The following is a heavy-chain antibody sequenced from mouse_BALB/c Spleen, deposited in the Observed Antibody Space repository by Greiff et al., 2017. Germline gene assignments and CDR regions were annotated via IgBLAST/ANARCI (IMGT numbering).Heavy chain of an antibody. CDR2: ISSGGSYT. Sequence: EVNLVESGGGLVKPGGSLKLSCAASGFTFSSYAMSWVRQSPEKRLEWVAEISSGGSYTYYPDTVTGRFTISRDNAKNTLYLEMSSLRSEDTAMYYCARAPMITTGLYYFDYWGQGTTLTVSS. CDR3: ARAPMITTGLYYFDY. CDR1: GFTFSSYA. J-gene: IGHJ2*01. V-gene: IGHV5-9-4*01. D-gene: IGHD2-4*01.